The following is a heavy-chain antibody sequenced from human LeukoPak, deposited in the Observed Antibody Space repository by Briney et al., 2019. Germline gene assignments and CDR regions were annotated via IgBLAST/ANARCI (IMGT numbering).Heavy chain of an antibody. CDR3: ARGERGLWFGESYYYYYGMDV. Sequence: SETLSLTCTVSGGSISSYYWSWIRQPPGKGLEWIRYIYYSGSTNYNPSLKSRVTISVDTSKNQFSLKLSSVTAADTAVYYCARGERGLWFGESYYYYYGMDVWGQGTTVTVSS. J-gene: IGHJ6*02. V-gene: IGHV4-59*01. CDR2: IYYSGST. CDR1: GGSISSYY. D-gene: IGHD3-10*01.